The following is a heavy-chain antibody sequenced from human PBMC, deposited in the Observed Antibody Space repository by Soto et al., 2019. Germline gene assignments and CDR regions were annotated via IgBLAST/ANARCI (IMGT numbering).Heavy chain of an antibody. V-gene: IGHV4-39*01. CDR2: IYYSGST. J-gene: IGHJ4*02. CDR1: GGSISSSNYY. CDR3: ARLYSVSYFDY. Sequence: QLQLQESGPGLVKPSETLSLTCTVSGGSISSSNYYWGWIRQPPGKGLEWIGNIYYSGSTYYNTSLKRRVTISVDTSKNQFSLRLSSVTAADTAVYYCARLYSVSYFDYWGQGTLVTVSS. D-gene: IGHD1-26*01.